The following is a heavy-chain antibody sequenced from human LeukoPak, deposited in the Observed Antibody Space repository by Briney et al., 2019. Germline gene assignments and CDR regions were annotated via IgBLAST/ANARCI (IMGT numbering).Heavy chain of an antibody. Sequence: GGSLRLSCAASGFTFSSYSMNWVRQAPGKGLEWVSYISSSSSTIYYADSVKGRFTISRDNAKNSLYLQMNSLRAEDTAVYYCARDLEDIVVVPAARHGAFDIWGQGTMVTVSS. D-gene: IGHD2-2*01. V-gene: IGHV3-48*01. CDR3: ARDLEDIVVVPAARHGAFDI. CDR2: ISSSSSTI. J-gene: IGHJ3*02. CDR1: GFTFSSYS.